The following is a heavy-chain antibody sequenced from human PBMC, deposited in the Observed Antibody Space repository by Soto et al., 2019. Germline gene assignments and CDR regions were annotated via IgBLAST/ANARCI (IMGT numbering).Heavy chain of an antibody. V-gene: IGHV3-30*18. Sequence: QVQLVESGGGVVQPGRSLRLSCAASGFTFSSYGMHWVRQAPGKGLEWVAVISYDGSNKYYADSVKGRFTISRDNSKNTLYPQMNSLRAEDTAVYYRAKDRRPNYYYGMDVWCQGTTVTVAS. D-gene: IGHD6-25*01. CDR2: ISYDGSNK. J-gene: IGHJ6*02. CDR1: GFTFSSYG. CDR3: AKDRRPNYYYGMDV.